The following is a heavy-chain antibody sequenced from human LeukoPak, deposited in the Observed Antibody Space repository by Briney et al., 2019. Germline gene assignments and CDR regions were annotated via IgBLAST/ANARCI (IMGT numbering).Heavy chain of an antibody. CDR2: IYYSGST. Sequence: SETLSLTCTVSGGSITSTSYYWGWIRQPPGKGLEWIGNIYYSGSTYYSPSLTSRVTISVDTSKNQFSLKLSSVTAADTAVYYCARRSKVVVTANWFDPWGQGTLVTVSS. CDR3: ARRSKVVVTANWFDP. V-gene: IGHV4-39*01. D-gene: IGHD2-21*02. CDR1: GGSITSTSYY. J-gene: IGHJ5*02.